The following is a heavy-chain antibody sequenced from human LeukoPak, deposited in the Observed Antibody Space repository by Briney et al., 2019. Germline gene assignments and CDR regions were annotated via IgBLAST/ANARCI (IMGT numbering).Heavy chain of an antibody. CDR2: IYHSGSA. D-gene: IGHD3-10*01. J-gene: IGHJ4*02. CDR1: GGSISCGGYS. V-gene: IGHV4-30-2*01. CDR3: ARGPYGSGSYIFDY. Sequence: SETLSLTCAVSGGSISCGGYSWSWIRQPPGKGLEWIGYIYHSGSAYYNPSLKSRVTISVDRSKNQFSLKLSSVTAADTAVYYCARGPYGSGSYIFDYWGQGTLVTVSS.